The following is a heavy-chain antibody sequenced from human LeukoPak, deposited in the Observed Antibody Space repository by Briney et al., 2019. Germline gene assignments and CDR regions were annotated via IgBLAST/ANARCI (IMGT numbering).Heavy chain of an antibody. CDR3: ARGNYRYYYYGMDV. CDR2: ISAYNGNT. CDR1: GYTFTIYG. J-gene: IGHJ6*02. Sequence: GASVTVSCKASGYTFTIYGISWVRQAPGQGLEWMGWISAYNGNTNYAQKLQGRVTMTTDTSTSTAYMELRSLRSDDTAVYYCARGNYRYYYYGMDVWGQGTTVTVSS. D-gene: IGHD4-11*01. V-gene: IGHV1-18*01.